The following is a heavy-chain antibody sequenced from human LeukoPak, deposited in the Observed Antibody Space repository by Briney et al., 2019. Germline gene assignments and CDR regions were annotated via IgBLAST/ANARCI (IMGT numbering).Heavy chain of an antibody. Sequence: PGGSLRLSCAASGFTFSSYAMSWVRQAPGKGLEWVSVIYSGGSTYYADSVKGRFAISRDNSKNTLYLQLNSLRAEDTAVYYCAKDKHITRPDYGMDVWGQGITVTVSS. V-gene: IGHV3-23*03. D-gene: IGHD3-3*01. CDR2: IYSGGST. CDR1: GFTFSSYA. CDR3: AKDKHITRPDYGMDV. J-gene: IGHJ6*02.